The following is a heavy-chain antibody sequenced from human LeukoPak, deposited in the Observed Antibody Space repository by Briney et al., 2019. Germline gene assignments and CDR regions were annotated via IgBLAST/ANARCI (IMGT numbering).Heavy chain of an antibody. CDR2: ISSSSSYI. J-gene: IGHJ4*02. CDR3: AISPQSRSYCCGGSCYSGQY. Sequence: PGGSLRLSCAASGFTFSSYSMNWVRQAPGKGLGWVSSISSSSSYIYYADSVKGRFTISRDNAKNSLYLQMNSLRAEDTAVYYCAISPQSRSYCCGGSCYSGQYWGQGTLVTVSS. V-gene: IGHV3-21*01. CDR1: GFTFSSYS. D-gene: IGHD2-15*01.